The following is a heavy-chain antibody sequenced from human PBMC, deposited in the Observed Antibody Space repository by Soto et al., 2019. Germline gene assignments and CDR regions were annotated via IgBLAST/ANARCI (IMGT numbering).Heavy chain of an antibody. J-gene: IGHJ6*02. D-gene: IGHD2-8*01. Sequence: QVQLVESGGGVVQPGRSLRLSCAASGFTFSSYAMHWVRQAPGKGLEWVAVISYDGSNKYYADSVKGRFTISRDNSKNTLYLQMNSRRAEDTAVYYCARDRHPYCTNGVCFLYGMDVWGQGTTVTVSS. CDR3: ARDRHPYCTNGVCFLYGMDV. CDR2: ISYDGSNK. CDR1: GFTFSSYA. V-gene: IGHV3-30-3*01.